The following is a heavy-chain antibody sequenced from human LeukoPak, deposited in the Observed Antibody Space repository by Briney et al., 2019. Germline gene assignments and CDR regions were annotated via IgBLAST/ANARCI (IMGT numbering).Heavy chain of an antibody. J-gene: IGHJ4*02. D-gene: IGHD3-10*01. Sequence: SETLSLTCTVSGGSISNDYWSWIRQPPGKGLEWIGYTYYGGTTDYNPSLKSRVIISLDTSKNQISLKLSSVTAADTAVYYCATSGGWYRFEYWGQGTLVTVSS. CDR2: TYYGGTT. CDR3: ATSGGWYRFEY. V-gene: IGHV4-59*08. CDR1: GGSISNDY.